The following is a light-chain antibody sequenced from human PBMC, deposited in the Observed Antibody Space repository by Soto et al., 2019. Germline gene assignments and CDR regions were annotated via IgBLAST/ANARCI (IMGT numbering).Light chain of an antibody. J-gene: IGKJ5*01. CDR3: QPRHMWPIT. V-gene: IGKV3-11*01. CDR1: QSFRGL. Sequence: EVVLTQSPVTLSLSPGERATLSCRASQSFRGLLAWYQQKPGQAPTLLIYDAYNRATGIPPRFSGSGSGTDFTLTISSLEPEDSAVYYCQPRHMWPITFGQGTRLDIK. CDR2: DAY.